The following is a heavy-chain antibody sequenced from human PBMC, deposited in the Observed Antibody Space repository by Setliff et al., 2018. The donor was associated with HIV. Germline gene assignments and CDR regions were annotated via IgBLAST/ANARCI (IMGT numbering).Heavy chain of an antibody. CDR1: GYSISSGYY. CDR3: ARLTTTYYYDSSAYYHPV. J-gene: IGHJ4*02. V-gene: IGHV4-38-2*02. Sequence: PSETLSLTCSVSGYSISSGYYWGWIRQSPGKGLEWIGSIYQTGSTYYNPSLKSRVTISVDTSKNQFSLKLSSVTAADTAVFYCARLTTTYYYDSSAYYHPVWGQGTLVTVSS. D-gene: IGHD3-22*01. CDR2: IYQTGST.